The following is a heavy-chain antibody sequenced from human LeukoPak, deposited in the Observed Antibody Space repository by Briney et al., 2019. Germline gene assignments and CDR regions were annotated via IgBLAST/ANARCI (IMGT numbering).Heavy chain of an antibody. CDR1: GFTFSSYW. J-gene: IGHJ3*02. D-gene: IGHD3-22*01. Sequence: PGGSLRLSCAASGFTFSSYWMHWDRQAPGKGLEWVSGINWNGGSTGYADSVKGRFTISRDNAKNSLYLQMNSLRAEDTALYYCASSRGDSSDDAFDIWGQGTMVTVSS. V-gene: IGHV3-20*04. CDR2: INWNGGST. CDR3: ASSRGDSSDDAFDI.